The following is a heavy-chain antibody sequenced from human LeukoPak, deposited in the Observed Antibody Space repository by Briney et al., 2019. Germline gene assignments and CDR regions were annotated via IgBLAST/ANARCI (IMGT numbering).Heavy chain of an antibody. CDR2: IYSGGST. CDR3: ARGDFWSGYYTGLY. D-gene: IGHD3-3*01. J-gene: IGHJ4*02. CDR1: GFTVSSNY. Sequence: GGSLRLSCAASGFTVSSNYMSWVRQAPGKRLEWVSVIYSGGSTYYADSVKGRFTISRQNSKNTLYLQMNSLRAEDTAVYYCARGDFWSGYYTGLYWGQGTLVTVSS. V-gene: IGHV3-53*04.